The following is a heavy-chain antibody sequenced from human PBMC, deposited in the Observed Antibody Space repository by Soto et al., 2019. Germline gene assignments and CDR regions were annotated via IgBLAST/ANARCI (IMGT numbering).Heavy chain of an antibody. Sequence: SVKVSCKASGGTFSSYGVSWVRQAPGRGLEWMGRIIPVFGIEHYAQKSQGRVTVTADESTSTAYMELSGLTSEDTAVYYCARGLSYYDSSGYSDAFDIWGQGTLVTVSS. CDR1: GGTFSSYG. J-gene: IGHJ3*02. CDR3: ARGLSYYDSSGYSDAFDI. D-gene: IGHD3-22*01. CDR2: IIPVFGIE. V-gene: IGHV1-69*13.